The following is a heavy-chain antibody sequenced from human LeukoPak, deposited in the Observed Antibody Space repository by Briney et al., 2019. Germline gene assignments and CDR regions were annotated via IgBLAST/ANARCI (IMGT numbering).Heavy chain of an antibody. CDR2: ISGSGGST. D-gene: IGHD3-10*01. CDR3: AKDLNPYGSGSYSSFDY. CDR1: GFTFSSYG. J-gene: IGHJ4*02. Sequence: GGSLRLSCAASGFTFSSYGMHWVRQAPGKGLEWVSAISGSGGSTYYADSVKGRFTISRDNSKNTLYLQMNSLRAEDTAVYYCAKDLNPYGSGSYSSFDYWGQGTLVTVSS. V-gene: IGHV3-23*01.